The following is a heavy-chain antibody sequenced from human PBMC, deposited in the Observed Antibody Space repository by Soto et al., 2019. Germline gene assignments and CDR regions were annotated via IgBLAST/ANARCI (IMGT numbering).Heavy chain of an antibody. Sequence: QVQLVQSGTEVKRPGASVKVSCKASGYTFTSYGIVWVRQAPGQGLEWMGWISAYDGNTDYAQKLQGRVTMTTDTSTTTAYMELRSLRSDDTAVYYCSRYCGGDCYTYWGQGTLVTVSS. CDR2: ISAYDGNT. J-gene: IGHJ4*02. D-gene: IGHD2-21*02. CDR1: GYTFTSYG. V-gene: IGHV1-18*01. CDR3: SRYCGGDCYTY.